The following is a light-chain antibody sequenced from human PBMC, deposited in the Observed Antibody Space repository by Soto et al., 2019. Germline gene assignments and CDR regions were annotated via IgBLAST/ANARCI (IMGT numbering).Light chain of an antibody. CDR2: GAS. Sequence: DIVLTQSPGTLSLSSGERATISCRASQSVRSNYLAWYQQKPGQAPRLLIYGASSRATGIPDRFGGSGSGTDFTLTISSLEPEDFAVYYCQQYASSPRTFGRGTKVEIK. CDR3: QQYASSPRT. V-gene: IGKV3-20*01. CDR1: QSVRSNY. J-gene: IGKJ4*01.